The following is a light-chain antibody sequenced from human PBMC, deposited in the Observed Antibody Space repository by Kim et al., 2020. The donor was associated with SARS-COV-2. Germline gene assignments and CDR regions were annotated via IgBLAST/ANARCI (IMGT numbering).Light chain of an antibody. V-gene: IGKV1-39*01. Sequence: SAYLGDRVTITGRASQTVDNRLNWYQQKAGQAPKLLVYVTSLLESGVPSRFSGSGSGTDCTLNIRSLKPEDVATYYCQQSYSAPYTFGQGTKLEI. CDR2: VTS. CDR3: QQSYSAPYT. CDR1: QTVDNR. J-gene: IGKJ2*01.